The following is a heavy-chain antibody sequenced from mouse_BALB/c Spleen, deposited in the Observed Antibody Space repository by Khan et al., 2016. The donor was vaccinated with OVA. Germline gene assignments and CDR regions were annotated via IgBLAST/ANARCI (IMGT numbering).Heavy chain of an antibody. Sequence: EVQLVESGPDLVKPSQSLSLTCTVTGSSITSAYSWHWVRRFPGNKLEWMGYIHSSGVTNYNPSLKSRVSISRDTSKNQFFLQLNSVTTEDTATYYCARFDGSRAFDCWGQGSTLTVSA. CDR3: ARFDGSRAFDC. V-gene: IGHV3-1*02. CDR1: GSSITSAYS. J-gene: IGHJ2*01. CDR2: IHSSGVT. D-gene: IGHD1-1*01.